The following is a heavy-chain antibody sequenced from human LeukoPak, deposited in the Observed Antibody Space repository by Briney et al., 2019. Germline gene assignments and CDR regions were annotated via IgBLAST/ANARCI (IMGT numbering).Heavy chain of an antibody. CDR1: GFSVRSRY. CDR3: ASLEGGPSDGR. V-gene: IGHV3-53*01. CDR2: IYSGGTT. D-gene: IGHD3-3*01. J-gene: IGHJ4*02. Sequence: GSLRLSCEVSGFSVRSRYMTWVRQPPGKGLECVAVIYSGGTTYHIDSVKSRFTISRDISKSTMYLEMNNLRVEDTATYYCASLEGGPSDGRWGQGTLVIVSS.